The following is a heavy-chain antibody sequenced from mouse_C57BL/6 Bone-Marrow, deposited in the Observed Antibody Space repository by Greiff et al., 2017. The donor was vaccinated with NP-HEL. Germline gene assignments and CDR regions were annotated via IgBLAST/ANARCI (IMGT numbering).Heavy chain of an antibody. CDR3: ARSLFFDY. V-gene: IGHV7-3*01. J-gene: IGHJ2*01. CDR2: IRNKANGYTT. Sequence: EVQRVESGGGLVQPGGSLSLSCAASGFTFTDYYMSWVRQPPGKALEWLGFIRNKANGYTTEYSASVKGRFTISRDNSQSILYLQLNALRAEDSATYYCARSLFFDYWGQGTTLTVSS. CDR1: GFTFTDYY.